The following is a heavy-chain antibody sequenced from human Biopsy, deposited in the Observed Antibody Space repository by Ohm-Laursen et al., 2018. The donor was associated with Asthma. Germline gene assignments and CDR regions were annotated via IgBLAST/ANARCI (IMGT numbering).Heavy chain of an antibody. D-gene: IGHD3-22*01. CDR1: GFSFDDCA. Sequence: SLRLSCSASGFSFDDCAMHWVRQAPGKGLEWVSSISWNSGNIDYADSVKGRFTISRDNAKNFLYLQMQSLRPEDTAFYYCAKSADYYDSTDYLDFWGRGTLVTVSS. J-gene: IGHJ4*01. CDR3: AKSADYYDSTDYLDF. CDR2: ISWNSGNI. V-gene: IGHV3-9*01.